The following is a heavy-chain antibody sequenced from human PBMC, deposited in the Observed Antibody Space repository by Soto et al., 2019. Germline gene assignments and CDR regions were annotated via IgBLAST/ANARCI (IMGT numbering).Heavy chain of an antibody. CDR2: FDPEDGET. V-gene: IGHV1-24*01. CDR1: GYTLTEFF. CDR3: ATFRYDFWSGYFPSGGMDV. D-gene: IGHD3-3*01. J-gene: IGHJ6*02. Sequence: ASVKVSCKVSGYTLTEFFMHWVRQAPGQGLEWMGGFDPEDGETIYAQKFQGRVTMTEDTSTDTAYMELSSLRSEDTAVYYCATFRYDFWSGYFPSGGMDVWGQGTTVTVSS.